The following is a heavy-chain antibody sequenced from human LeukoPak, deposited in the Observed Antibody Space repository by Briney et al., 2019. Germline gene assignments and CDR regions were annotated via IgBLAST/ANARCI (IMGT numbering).Heavy chain of an antibody. CDR2: IIPIFGTA. CDR3: ARELTGVIPPLQNPGGLDY. CDR1: GGTFSSYA. J-gene: IGHJ4*02. Sequence: SVKVSCKASGGTFSSYAISWVRQAPGQGLEWMGRIIPIFGTANYAQKFQGRVTITTDESTGTAYMELSSLRSEDTAVYYCARELTGVIPPLQNPGGLDYWGQGTLVTVSS. D-gene: IGHD7-27*01. V-gene: IGHV1-69*05.